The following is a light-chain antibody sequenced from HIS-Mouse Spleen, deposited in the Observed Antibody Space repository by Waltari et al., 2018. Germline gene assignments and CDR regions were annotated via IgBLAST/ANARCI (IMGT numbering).Light chain of an antibody. J-gene: IGKJ1*01. V-gene: IGKV3-15*01. CDR1: QRVSSN. CDR2: GAS. Sequence: IVMTQSPATLSVSPGERATLSCRASQRVSSNLAWYQQKPGQAPRLLIYGASTKATGIPARFSGSGSGTEFTLTISSLQSEDFAVYYCQQYNNWPRTFGQGTKVEIK. CDR3: QQYNNWPRT.